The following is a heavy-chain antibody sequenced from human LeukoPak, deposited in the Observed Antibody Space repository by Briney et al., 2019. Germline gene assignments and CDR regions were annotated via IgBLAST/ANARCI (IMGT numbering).Heavy chain of an antibody. CDR1: GFTFSSYA. J-gene: IGHJ4*02. CDR2: ISSSGGST. Sequence: QSGGSLRLSCAASGFTFSSYAMSWVRQAPGKGLEWVSAISSSGGSTYYADSVKGRFTISRDTSKNTLYLQMNSLTAEETAVCYCAKVRPPNWGYYFDYWGQGTLVTVSS. CDR3: AKVRPPNWGYYFDY. V-gene: IGHV3-23*01. D-gene: IGHD7-27*01.